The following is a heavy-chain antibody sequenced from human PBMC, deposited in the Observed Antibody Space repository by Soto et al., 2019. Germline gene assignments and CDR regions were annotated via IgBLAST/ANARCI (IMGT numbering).Heavy chain of an antibody. CDR1: GGSISSSNW. Sequence: TSETLSLSCAVSGGSISSSNWWSWVRQPPGKGLEWIGEIYHSGSTNYNPSLKSRVTISVDKSKNQFSLKLSSVTAADTAVYYCASSSAYSSGWYYHDYWGQGTLVTVSS. D-gene: IGHD6-19*01. V-gene: IGHV4-4*02. CDR3: ASSSAYSSGWYYHDY. CDR2: IYHSGST. J-gene: IGHJ4*02.